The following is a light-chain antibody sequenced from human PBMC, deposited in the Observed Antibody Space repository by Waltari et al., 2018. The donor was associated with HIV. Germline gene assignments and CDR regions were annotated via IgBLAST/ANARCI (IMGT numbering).Light chain of an antibody. Sequence: QSVLTQPPSASGTPGQRVTISCSGSSSNIGSNPINWYRQPPGTAPKLLIYSNSQWPSGVPDRFSGSKSGTSASLAISGLQSEDEADYYCAAWDDSLHGYVFGTGTKVTVV. CDR3: AAWDDSLHGYV. CDR1: SSNIGSNP. J-gene: IGLJ1*01. V-gene: IGLV1-44*01. CDR2: SNS.